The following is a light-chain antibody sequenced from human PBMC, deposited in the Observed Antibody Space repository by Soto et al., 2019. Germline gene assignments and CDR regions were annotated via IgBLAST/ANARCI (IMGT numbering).Light chain of an antibody. CDR3: QQYGSSSPWT. CDR2: KAS. CDR1: QSVGSW. V-gene: IGKV1-5*03. Sequence: DIQMTQSPSTLSASVGDRVTITCRASQSVGSWLAWYQQKPGKAPKLLIYKASSSESGVPSRFSGSGSGTEFSLTISSLQPDDFASYHCQQYGSSSPWTFGQGTKVEIK. J-gene: IGKJ1*01.